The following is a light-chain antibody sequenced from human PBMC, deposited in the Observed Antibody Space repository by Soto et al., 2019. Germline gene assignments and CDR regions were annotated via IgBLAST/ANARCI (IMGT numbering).Light chain of an antibody. Sequence: NFMLTQPHSVSESPGQTVTISCTRSSGSIASVYVQWYQQRPGSAPTTVIYEDNQRPSGVPDRFYGSIDSSSNSASLTISGLKTEDEADYCCQSYDGTSHGAVFGGGTKLTVL. J-gene: IGLJ2*01. V-gene: IGLV6-57*04. CDR3: QSYDGTSHGAV. CDR1: SGSIASVY. CDR2: EDN.